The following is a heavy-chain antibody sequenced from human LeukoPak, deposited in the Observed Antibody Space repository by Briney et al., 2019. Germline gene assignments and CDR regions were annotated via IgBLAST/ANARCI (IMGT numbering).Heavy chain of an antibody. CDR3: ARGSGYSYSFTGRERTKSRLDY. V-gene: IGHV3-30*02. CDR2: TRYDGSNK. CDR1: GFTFSSYG. J-gene: IGHJ4*02. Sequence: GGSLRLSCAASGFTFSSYGMHWVRQAPGKGLEWVAFTRYDGSNKYYADSVKGRFTISRDSSKNTLYLQMNSLRAADTAVYYCARGSGYSYSFTGRERTKSRLDYWGQGTLVTVSS. D-gene: IGHD5-18*01.